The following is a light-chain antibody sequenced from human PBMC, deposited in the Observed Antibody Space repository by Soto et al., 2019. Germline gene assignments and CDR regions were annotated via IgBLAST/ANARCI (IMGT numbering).Light chain of an antibody. CDR2: GAS. CDR1: ESVASSY. J-gene: IGKJ5*01. CDR3: QQRSDWPPIT. V-gene: IGKV3-11*01. Sequence: EILLTQAPATPALSPGERATLSCRARESVASSYLAWYQQKPGQAPRLLIYGASSRATGIPARFSGSGSGTDFTLTISSLEPEDFAVYYCQQRSDWPPITFGQGTRLEIK.